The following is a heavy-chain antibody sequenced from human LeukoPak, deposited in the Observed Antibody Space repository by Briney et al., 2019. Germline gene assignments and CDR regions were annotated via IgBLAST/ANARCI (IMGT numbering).Heavy chain of an antibody. CDR2: IYYSGST. J-gene: IGHJ5*02. V-gene: IGHV4-59*01. Sequence: KPSETLSLTCTVSGGSISSYYWSWIRQPPGKGLEWIGYIYYSGSTNYNPSLKSRVTISVDTSKNQFSLKLSSVTAADTAVYYCARGYYTGTTFWFDPWGQGTLVTVSS. D-gene: IGHD1-1*01. CDR1: GGSISSYY. CDR3: ARGYYTGTTFWFDP.